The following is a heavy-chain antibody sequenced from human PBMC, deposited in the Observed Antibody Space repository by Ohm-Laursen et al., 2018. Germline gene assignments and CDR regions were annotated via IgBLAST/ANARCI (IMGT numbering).Heavy chain of an antibody. D-gene: IGHD3-10*01. CDR1: GFTFSSYE. V-gene: IGHV3-48*03. CDR2: ISSSGSTI. CDR3: AQTWAEVGPRGEYFQH. J-gene: IGHJ1*01. Sequence: SLRLSCSASGFTFSSYEMNWVRQAPGKGLEWVSYISSSGSTIYYADSVKGRYTIPRDNSKNTPYLQMNSLSAEDTAVYYCAQTWAEVGPRGEYFQHWGQGTLVTVSS.